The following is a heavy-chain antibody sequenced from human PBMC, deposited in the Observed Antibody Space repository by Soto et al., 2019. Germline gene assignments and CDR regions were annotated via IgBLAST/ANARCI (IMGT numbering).Heavy chain of an antibody. D-gene: IGHD6-13*01. Sequence: QLQLQESGSGLVKPSQTLSLTCAVSGGSISGTTYSWSWIRQPPGKGLEWIGYIYDSGNTYYNPSLKSQFSLSVDRSKNQFSLKLSSVTAADTAVYCCARGQGAAAGHSNFDYWGQGALVTVSS. CDR3: ARGQGAAAGHSNFDY. V-gene: IGHV4-30-2*01. CDR2: IYDSGNT. CDR1: GGSISGTTYS. J-gene: IGHJ4*02.